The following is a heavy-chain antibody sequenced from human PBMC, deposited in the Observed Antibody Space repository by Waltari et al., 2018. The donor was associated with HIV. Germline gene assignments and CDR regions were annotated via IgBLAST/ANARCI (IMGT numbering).Heavy chain of an antibody. V-gene: IGHV3-11*05. J-gene: IGHJ3*02. CDR1: GFTFSDYS. Sequence: QVHLVESGGDLVKPGGSLRLSCVGSGFTFSDYSMTWIRQAPGKRLEGGSYIAVSRAYTNYGDSVKGRFTMSRDDAKKSLFLQINSLRPEDTAVYYCARVARGLRQGSFDIWGQGTMVTVSS. CDR2: IAVSRAYT. D-gene: IGHD2-15*01. CDR3: ARVARGLRQGSFDI.